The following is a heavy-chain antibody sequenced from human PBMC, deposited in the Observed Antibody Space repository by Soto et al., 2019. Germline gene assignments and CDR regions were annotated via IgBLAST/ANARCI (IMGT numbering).Heavy chain of an antibody. D-gene: IGHD2-21*01. CDR2: ISAYNGNT. Sequence: QVQLVQSGAEVKKPGASVKVSCKASGYTFTSYGISWVRQAPGQGLEWMGWISAYNGNTNYAQKLQGRVTMTTDTSTSKAYMELGSLRSDDTAVYYWAGDWGGPPYYYYYGMDVWGQGTTVTVSS. CDR3: AGDWGGPPYYYYYGMDV. CDR1: GYTFTSYG. J-gene: IGHJ6*02. V-gene: IGHV1-18*01.